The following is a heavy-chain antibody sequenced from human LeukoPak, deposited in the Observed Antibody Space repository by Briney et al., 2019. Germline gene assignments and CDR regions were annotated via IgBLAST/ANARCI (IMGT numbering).Heavy chain of an antibody. J-gene: IGHJ2*01. CDR2: ISGSGTNT. D-gene: IGHD3-10*01. V-gene: IGHV3-23*01. CDR3: AKDRVNWYFDL. Sequence: GGSLRLSCAASGFSFSSYAIVWVRQAPGKGLEWVSTISGSGTNTFYADSVKGRFTISRDNSKNTLYLQMNSLRDEDTAIYYSAKDRVNWYFDLWGRGTLVTVSS. CDR1: GFSFSSYA.